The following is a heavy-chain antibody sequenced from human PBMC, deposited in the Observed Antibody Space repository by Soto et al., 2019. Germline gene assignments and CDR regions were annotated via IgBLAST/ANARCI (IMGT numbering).Heavy chain of an antibody. J-gene: IGHJ4*02. CDR1: GFTFSSYA. CDR2: ISSNGGST. CDR3: ARRRSGWYFDY. Sequence: PGGSLRLSCAASGFTFSSYAMHWVRQAPGKGLEYVSAISSNGGSTYYADSVKGRFTISRDNSKNTLYLQMNSLRAEDTAVYYCARRRSGWYFDYWGQGTLVTVSS. D-gene: IGHD6-19*01. V-gene: IGHV3-64*04.